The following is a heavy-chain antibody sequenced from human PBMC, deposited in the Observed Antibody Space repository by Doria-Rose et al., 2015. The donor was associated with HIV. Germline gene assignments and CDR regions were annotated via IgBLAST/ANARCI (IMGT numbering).Heavy chain of an antibody. Sequence: QVQLQELGPGLVKPSETLSLTCSVSGASVSSRGYYWNWIRQVPGKGLESLGYTYYTGTSDYSPSLKSRLNMAVDTSKNQFSLKLSFVTVADTAVYYCARMGSYRELDYWGQGALVSVSA. CDR1: GASVSSRGYY. J-gene: IGHJ4*02. CDR3: ARMGSYRELDY. D-gene: IGHD3-3*01. V-gene: IGHV4-31*03. CDR2: TYYTGTS.